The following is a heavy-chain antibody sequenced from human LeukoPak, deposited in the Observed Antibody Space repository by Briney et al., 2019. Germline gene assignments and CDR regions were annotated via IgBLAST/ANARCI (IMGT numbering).Heavy chain of an antibody. J-gene: IGHJ4*02. CDR3: ARGSKYYYDSSGYPFDY. V-gene: IGHV1-8*01. CDR2: MNPNSGNT. D-gene: IGHD3-22*01. CDR1: GYTFTSYD. Sequence: ASVKVSCKASGYTFTSYDINWVRQATGQGLEWMGWMNPNSGNTGYAQKFQGRVTMTRNTSISTAYMELSSLRSEDTAVYYCARGSKYYYDSSGYPFDYWGQGTLVTVSS.